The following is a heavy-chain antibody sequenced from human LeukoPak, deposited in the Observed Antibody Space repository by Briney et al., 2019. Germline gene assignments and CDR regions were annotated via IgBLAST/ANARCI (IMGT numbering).Heavy chain of an antibody. V-gene: IGHV3-30-3*01. D-gene: IGHD4-23*01. Sequence: PGGSLRLSCTASGFTFSSYAMHWVRQAPGKGLEWVAVISYDGSNKYYADSVKGRFTISRDNSKNTLYLQMNSLRAEDTAVYYCAREMWTTVVTRHYYYYGMDVWGQGATVTVSS. J-gene: IGHJ6*02. CDR2: ISYDGSNK. CDR3: AREMWTTVVTRHYYYYGMDV. CDR1: GFTFSSYA.